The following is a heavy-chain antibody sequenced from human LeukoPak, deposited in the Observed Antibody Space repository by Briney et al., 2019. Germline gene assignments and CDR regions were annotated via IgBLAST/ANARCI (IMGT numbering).Heavy chain of an antibody. J-gene: IGHJ4*02. CDR3: ARAAYHYGSGSYSPFDY. D-gene: IGHD3-10*01. CDR2: IYYSGST. V-gene: IGHV4-30-4*01. CDR1: GVSISSGDYY. Sequence: SQTLSLTCTVSGVSISSGDYYWSWIRQPPGKGLEWIGYIYYSGSTYYNPSLKSRVTISVDTSKNQFSLKLSSVSAADTAVYYCARAAYHYGSGSYSPFDYWGQGTLVTVSS.